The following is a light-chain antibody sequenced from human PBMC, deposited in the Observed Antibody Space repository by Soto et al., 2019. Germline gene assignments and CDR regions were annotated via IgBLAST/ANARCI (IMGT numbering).Light chain of an antibody. J-gene: IGKJ5*01. CDR3: QQSYSTPIT. CDR1: QSISSY. V-gene: IGKV1-39*01. Sequence: DIQMTQSPSSLSASVGDRVTITCLASQSISSYLNWYQQKPGKAPKLLIYAASSLQSGVPSRFSGSGSGKDFTLTISSLQPEDFATYYCQQSYSTPITFGQGTRLEI. CDR2: AAS.